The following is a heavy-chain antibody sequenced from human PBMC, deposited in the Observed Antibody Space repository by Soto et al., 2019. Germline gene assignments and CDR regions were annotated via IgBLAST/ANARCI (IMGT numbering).Heavy chain of an antibody. CDR2: ISGSGDST. J-gene: IGHJ5*02. V-gene: IGHV3-23*01. CDR1: GLTFNNYA. D-gene: IGHD3-22*01. CDR3: AKDRGDYYDSSGSGYNWFDP. Sequence: GGSLRLSCVVSGLTFNNYAMSWVRQAPGKGLEWVSGISGSGDSTYYADSVKGRFTISRDNSKNTLYLQMNSLRAEDTAVYYCAKDRGDYYDSSGSGYNWFDPWGQGTLVTVSS.